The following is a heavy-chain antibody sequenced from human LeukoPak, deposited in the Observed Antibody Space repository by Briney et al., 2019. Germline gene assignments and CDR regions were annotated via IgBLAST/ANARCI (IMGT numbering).Heavy chain of an antibody. CDR3: ARSVGGWFFYYFDY. CDR2: ISAYNGNT. D-gene: IGHD6-19*01. V-gene: IGHV1-18*01. J-gene: IGHJ4*02. CDR1: GYTFTSYG. Sequence: ASVKVSCKASGYTFTSYGISWVRQAPGQGLEWMGWISAYNGNTNYAQKLQGRVTMTADTSTSTAYMELRSLRSDDTAVYYCARSVGGWFFYYFDYWGQGTLVTVSS.